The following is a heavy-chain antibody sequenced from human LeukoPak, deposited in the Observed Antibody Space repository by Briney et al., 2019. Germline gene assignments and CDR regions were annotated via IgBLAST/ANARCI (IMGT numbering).Heavy chain of an antibody. V-gene: IGHV1-2*06. CDR1: GYTFTGYY. CDR3: AREAGGSDTYYFDY. J-gene: IGHJ4*02. D-gene: IGHD1-26*01. CDR2: INPKSGGI. Sequence: ASVKVSCKASGYTFTGYYIHWVRQAPGLGLEWMGRINPKSGGINYAQKFQGRVTMTRDTAISTAYMEVSGLRSDDTAVYYCAREAGGSDTYYFDYWGQGVLVTVSS.